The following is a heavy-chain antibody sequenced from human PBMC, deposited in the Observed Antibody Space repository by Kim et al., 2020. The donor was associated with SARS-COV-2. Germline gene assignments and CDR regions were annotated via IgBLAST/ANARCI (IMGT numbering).Heavy chain of an antibody. V-gene: IGHV3-23*01. D-gene: IGHD3-10*01. CDR1: GFTFSNYA. J-gene: IGHJ4*02. Sequence: GGSLRLSCAASGFTFSNYAMSWVRQAPGKGLEWVSVISSSGFSTYYADSVKGRFTISRDNSKNTLYLQMNSLRAEDTAVYFCAKGTGSYYYGSGGYWGYYWGQGTLVTVSS. CDR2: ISSSGFST. CDR3: AKGTGSYYYGSGGYWGYY.